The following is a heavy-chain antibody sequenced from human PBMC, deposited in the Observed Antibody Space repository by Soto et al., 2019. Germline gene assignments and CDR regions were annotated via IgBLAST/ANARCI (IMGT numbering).Heavy chain of an antibody. Sequence: PGGSLRLSCAASGLTFSSYEMNWVRQAPGKGLEWVSYISSSGSTIYYADSVKGRFTISRDNAKNSLYLQMNSLRAEDTAVYYCARGWDTAMVKEFDYWGQGTLVTVSS. V-gene: IGHV3-48*03. CDR3: ARGWDTAMVKEFDY. CDR2: ISSSGSTI. J-gene: IGHJ4*02. D-gene: IGHD5-18*01. CDR1: GLTFSSYE.